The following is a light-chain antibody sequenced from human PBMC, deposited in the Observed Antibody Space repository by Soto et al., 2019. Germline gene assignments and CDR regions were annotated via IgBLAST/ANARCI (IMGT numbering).Light chain of an antibody. CDR2: DVS. Sequence: QSALTQPASVSGSPGQSITISCTGTNSDVGAYNYVSWYQQHPGKAPKLMIYDVSNRPSGVSNRFSGSKSGKTASLTISGLQAEDEADYYCSSYADSATGVFGGGTKVTVL. CDR3: SSYADSATGV. V-gene: IGLV2-14*01. J-gene: IGLJ2*01. CDR1: NSDVGAYNY.